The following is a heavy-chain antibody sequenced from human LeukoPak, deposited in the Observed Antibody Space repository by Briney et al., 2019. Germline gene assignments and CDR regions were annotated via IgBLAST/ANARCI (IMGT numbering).Heavy chain of an antibody. CDR3: ARDGGDYYDSSGYPFHH. D-gene: IGHD3-22*01. V-gene: IGHV3-21*01. Sequence: GGSLRLSCAASGFTFGSYSMNWVRQAPGKGLEWVSSISTSSSYIYYADSVKGRFTISRDNAKKSLYLQMNSLRAGDTAVYYCARDGGDYYDSSGYPFHHWGQGTLVTVSS. J-gene: IGHJ1*01. CDR1: GFTFGSYS. CDR2: ISTSSSYI.